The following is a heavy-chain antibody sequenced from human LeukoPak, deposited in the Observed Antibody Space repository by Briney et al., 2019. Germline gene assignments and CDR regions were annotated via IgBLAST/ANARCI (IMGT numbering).Heavy chain of an antibody. D-gene: IGHD3-16*01. Sequence: PGGSLRLSCAASGFPFSSYAMHWVRQAPGKRLEWVAVISYDGSNKYYADSVKGRFTISRDNSKNTLYLQMNSLRAEDTAVYYCARDNDGRIMITFGGVNDWFDPWGQGTLVTVSS. CDR2: ISYDGSNK. J-gene: IGHJ5*02. CDR3: ARDNDGRIMITFGGVNDWFDP. CDR1: GFPFSSYA. V-gene: IGHV3-30-3*01.